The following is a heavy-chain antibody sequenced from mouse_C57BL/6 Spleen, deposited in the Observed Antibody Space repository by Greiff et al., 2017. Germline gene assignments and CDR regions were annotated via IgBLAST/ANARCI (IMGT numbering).Heavy chain of an antibody. CDR3: ARRPLSFMDY. D-gene: IGHD6-5*01. Sequence: VQLQQSGAELVKPGASVKISCKASGYAFSSYWMHWVKQRPGKGLEWIGQIYPGDGDTNYNGKFKGKATLTADKSSSTAYMQLSSLTSEDSAVYFCARRPLSFMDYWGQGTSVTVSS. V-gene: IGHV1-80*01. CDR1: GYAFSSYW. CDR2: IYPGDGDT. J-gene: IGHJ4*01.